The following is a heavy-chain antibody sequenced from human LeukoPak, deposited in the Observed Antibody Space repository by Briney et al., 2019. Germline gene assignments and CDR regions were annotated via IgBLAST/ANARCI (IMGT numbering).Heavy chain of an antibody. CDR1: GFTFSSYA. Sequence: GGSLRLSCAASGFTFSSYAMNWVRQAPGKGLEWVSAISDSGGSTYYADSVKGRFTISRDNSKNTLYLQMNSLRAEDTAVYYCAKWISSSWYHHFDYWGQGTLVTVSS. D-gene: IGHD6-13*01. CDR3: AKWISSSWYHHFDY. V-gene: IGHV3-23*01. CDR2: ISDSGGST. J-gene: IGHJ4*02.